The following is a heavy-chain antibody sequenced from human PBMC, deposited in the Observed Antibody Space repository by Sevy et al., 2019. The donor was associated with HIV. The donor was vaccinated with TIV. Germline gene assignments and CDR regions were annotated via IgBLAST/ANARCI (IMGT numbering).Heavy chain of an antibody. CDR1: GFIFRDRY. V-gene: IGHV3-11*05. D-gene: IGHD6-13*01. CDR2: ISSRSSEI. J-gene: IGHJ6*02. Sequence: GGSLRLSCVASGFIFRDRYMSWIRQAPGKGLEWVSFISSRSSEINYADSVKGRFTVSRDNAKNSLYLQMNSLRAEDTAVYYCAGDFMPVASAGTGALGVWGQGTAVTSP. CDR3: AGDFMPVASAGTGALGV.